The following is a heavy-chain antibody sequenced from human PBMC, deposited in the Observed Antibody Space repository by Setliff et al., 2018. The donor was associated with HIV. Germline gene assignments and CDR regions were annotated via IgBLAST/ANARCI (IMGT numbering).Heavy chain of an antibody. CDR3: ARTAPPRIAEPYNDPFDI. J-gene: IGHJ3*02. CDR2: LNQSGGS. CDR1: GASLSGSY. D-gene: IGHD6-13*01. Sequence: SETLSLTCAVYGASLSGSYWTWMRQSPGKGLEWIGELNQSGGSNYNPSLQTRVSISVDTSKNQYSLNLTSVTAADTAVYYCARTAPPRIAEPYNDPFDIWGRGTMVTVSS. V-gene: IGHV4-34*01.